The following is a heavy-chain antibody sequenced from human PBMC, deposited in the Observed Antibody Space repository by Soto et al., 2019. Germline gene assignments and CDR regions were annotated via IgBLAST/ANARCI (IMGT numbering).Heavy chain of an antibody. CDR2: IKKDGSVK. D-gene: IGHD6-19*01. J-gene: IGHJ4*02. CDR3: AGGSGWLIDY. Sequence: EVQLVESGGGLVQPGGSLRLSCEASGFSFSSYWMNWVRQAPGKGLEWVAIIKKDGSVKYYEDSVKGRFTISRDNAKNSLYLQMNGPRAEDTAVYYCAGGSGWLIDYWGRGTLVTVSS. CDR1: GFSFSSYW. V-gene: IGHV3-7*03.